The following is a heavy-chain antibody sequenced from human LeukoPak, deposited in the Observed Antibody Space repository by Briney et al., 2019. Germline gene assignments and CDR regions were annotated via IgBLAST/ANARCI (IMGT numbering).Heavy chain of an antibody. D-gene: IGHD2-2*01. Sequence: GSLRLSCAASGFTFSSYGMHWVRQAPGKGLEWVAVISYDGSNKYYADSVKGRFTISRDNSKNTLYLQMNSLRAEDTAVYYCARDGVIVVVPAATHDAFDIWGQGTMVTVSS. CDR1: GFTFSSYG. J-gene: IGHJ3*02. V-gene: IGHV3-30*19. CDR2: ISYDGSNK. CDR3: ARDGVIVVVPAATHDAFDI.